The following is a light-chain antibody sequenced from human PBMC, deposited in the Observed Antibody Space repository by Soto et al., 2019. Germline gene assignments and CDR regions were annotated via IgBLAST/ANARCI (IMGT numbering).Light chain of an antibody. J-gene: IGLJ2*01. Sequence: ALTQPASVSGSPGQSITISCTGTSSDVGGYNYVSWYQQHPGKAPKLMIYDVSNRPSGVSNRFSGSKSGNTASLTISGLQAEDEADYYCSSYTSSSTLRVFGGGTKPTVL. V-gene: IGLV2-14*01. CDR1: SSDVGGYNY. CDR2: DVS. CDR3: SSYTSSSTLRV.